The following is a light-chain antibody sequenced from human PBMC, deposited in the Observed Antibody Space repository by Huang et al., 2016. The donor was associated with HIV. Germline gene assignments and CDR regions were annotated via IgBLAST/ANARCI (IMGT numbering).Light chain of an antibody. CDR1: QSISSY. J-gene: IGKJ4*01. V-gene: IGKV1-39*01. CDR2: AAS. CDR3: QQSYSTPLT. Sequence: DIQMTQSPSSLSASVGDRVTITCRASQSISSYLNWYQQKPGKAPKLVIYAASSLQSGGPSRFSGSGSGTDFTLTVSNLQPEDFAAYYCQQSYSTPLTFGRGTKVEIK.